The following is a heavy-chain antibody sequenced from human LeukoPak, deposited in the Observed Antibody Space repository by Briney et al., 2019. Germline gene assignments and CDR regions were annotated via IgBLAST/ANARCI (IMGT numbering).Heavy chain of an antibody. Sequence: PGGSLRLSCAASGFTFSSYGMHWVRQAPGKGLEWVAFIRYDGSNKYYADSVKGRFTISRDNSKNTLYLQMNSLRTEDTAMYYCAKGVTIFGVVIMGYFDYWGQRTLVTVSS. CDR3: AKGVTIFGVVIMGYFDY. CDR2: IRYDGSNK. D-gene: IGHD3-3*01. CDR1: GFTFSSYG. J-gene: IGHJ4*02. V-gene: IGHV3-30*02.